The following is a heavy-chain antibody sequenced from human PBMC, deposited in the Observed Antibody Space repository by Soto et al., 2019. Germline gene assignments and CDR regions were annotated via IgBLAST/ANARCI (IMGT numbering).Heavy chain of an antibody. CDR2: IYYSGST. D-gene: IGHD4-17*01. CDR1: GGSISSSSYY. J-gene: IGHJ3*02. V-gene: IGHV4-39*01. Sequence: PSETLSLTCTVSGGSISSSSYYWGWIRQPPGKGLEWIGGIYYSGSTYYNPSLKSRVTISVDTSKNQFSLKLSSVTAADTAVYYCATSGPYGDYAMGASDIWGQGPMVTVSS. CDR3: ATSGPYGDYAMGASDI.